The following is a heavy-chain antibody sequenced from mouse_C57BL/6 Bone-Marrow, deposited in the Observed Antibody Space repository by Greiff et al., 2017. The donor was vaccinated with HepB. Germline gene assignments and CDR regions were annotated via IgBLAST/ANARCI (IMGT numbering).Heavy chain of an antibody. Sequence: QVQLKQPGAELVRPGTSVKLSCKASGYTFTSYWMHWVKQRPGQGLEWIGVIDPSDSYTNYNQKFKGKATLTVDTSSSTAYMQLSSLTSEDSAVYYCARWLSYYYAMDYWGQGTSVTVSS. CDR2: IDPSDSYT. V-gene: IGHV1-59*01. CDR1: GYTFTSYW. D-gene: IGHD2-2*01. J-gene: IGHJ4*01. CDR3: ARWLSYYYAMDY.